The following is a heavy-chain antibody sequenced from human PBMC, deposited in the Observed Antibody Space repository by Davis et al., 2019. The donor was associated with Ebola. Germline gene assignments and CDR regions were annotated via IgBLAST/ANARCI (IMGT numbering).Heavy chain of an antibody. D-gene: IGHD5-18*01. CDR1: GGSVSGGDYY. CDR2: IHYSEGT. V-gene: IGHV4-30-4*01. Sequence: MPSETLSLTCSVSGGSVSGGDYYWSWIRQPPGKGLEWIGYIHYSEGTYYNASLKSRVTISADTSKNQFSLRLSSVTAADTAIYYCARDSGYSYGWGFDYWGQGTLVTVAS. CDR3: ARDSGYSYGWGFDY. J-gene: IGHJ4*02.